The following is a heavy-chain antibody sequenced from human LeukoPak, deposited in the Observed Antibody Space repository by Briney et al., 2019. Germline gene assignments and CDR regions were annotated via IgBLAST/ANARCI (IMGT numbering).Heavy chain of an antibody. CDR2: ISGSGGST. D-gene: IGHD2-15*01. CDR3: AKSVVVVVAAAFDY. Sequence: GGSLRLSCAASRFTFSNYWMHWVRQAPGKGLEWVSAISGSGGSTYYADSVKGRFTISRDNSKNTLYLQMNSLRAEDTAVYYCAKSVVVVVAAAFDYWGQGTLVTVSS. CDR1: RFTFSNYW. J-gene: IGHJ4*02. V-gene: IGHV3-23*01.